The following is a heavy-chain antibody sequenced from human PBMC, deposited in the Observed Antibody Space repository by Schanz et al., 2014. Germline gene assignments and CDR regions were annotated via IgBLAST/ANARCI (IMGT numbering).Heavy chain of an antibody. Sequence: QAQLVESGGGGVQPGRSLRLSCSASGFTFRTYAMHWVRQAPGKGLEWMAVVSFDGNNTDYADSVKGRFTISRDNSRNTVYLQMNTLRHEETAIYYCARARGVMDVWGRGTMVTVSS. CDR3: ARARGVMDV. V-gene: IGHV3-30*04. J-gene: IGHJ6*02. CDR1: GFTFRTYA. CDR2: VSFDGNNT. D-gene: IGHD3-10*01.